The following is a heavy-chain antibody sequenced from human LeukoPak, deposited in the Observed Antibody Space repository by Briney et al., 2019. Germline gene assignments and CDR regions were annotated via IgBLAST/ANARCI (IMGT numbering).Heavy chain of an antibody. V-gene: IGHV3-30*04. CDR3: ARDSYDFWSGYYYGMDV. Sequence: PGRSLRLSCAASGFTFSSYAMHWVRQAPGKGLEWVAVISYDGSNKYYADSVKGRFTISRDNAKNSLYLQMNSLRAEDTAVYYCARDSYDFWSGYYYGMDVWGQGTTVTVSS. CDR2: ISYDGSNK. D-gene: IGHD3-3*01. J-gene: IGHJ6*02. CDR1: GFTFSSYA.